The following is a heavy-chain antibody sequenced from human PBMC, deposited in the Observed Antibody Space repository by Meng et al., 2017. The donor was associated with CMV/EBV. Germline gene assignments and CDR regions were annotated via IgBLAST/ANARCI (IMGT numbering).Heavy chain of an antibody. CDR1: GYTFTSYY. Sequence: QVDLVQSGAEGKKPGASVKVSCKASGYTFTSYYMHWVRQAPGQGLEWMGIINPSGGSTSYAQKFQGRVTMTRDTSTSTVYMELSSLRSEDTAVYYCAREEGIAARSDWFDPWGQGTLVTVSS. V-gene: IGHV1-46*01. D-gene: IGHD6-6*01. J-gene: IGHJ5*02. CDR3: AREEGIAARSDWFDP. CDR2: INPSGGST.